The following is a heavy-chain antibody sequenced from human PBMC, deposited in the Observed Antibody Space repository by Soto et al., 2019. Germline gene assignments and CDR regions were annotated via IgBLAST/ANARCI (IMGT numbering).Heavy chain of an antibody. CDR1: GFSLSTSGVG. Sequence: QITLKESGPPLVKPTQTLTLTCTFSGFSLSTSGVGVGWIRQPPGKALEWLALIYWDDDKRYSPSLKSRLTITTDTSKNQVVLTMTNMDPVDTATYYCAYSRYTGSGVDYWGQGTLVTVSS. J-gene: IGHJ4*02. CDR3: AYSRYTGSGVDY. V-gene: IGHV2-5*02. CDR2: IYWDDDK. D-gene: IGHD3-10*01.